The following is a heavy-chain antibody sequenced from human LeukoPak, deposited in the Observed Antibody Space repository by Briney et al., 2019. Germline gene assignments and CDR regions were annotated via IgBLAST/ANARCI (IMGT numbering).Heavy chain of an antibody. Sequence: SETLSLTCSVSGDSLSGTDYYWAWIRQPPGKGLEWIGTVYSVGNTYENPSLKRRVTISIDSSKNQFSLKLTSLTAADTAVYYCARAGGGHYGSGSLDSWGQGSLVTVSS. V-gene: IGHV4-39*07. CDR3: ARAGGGHYGSGSLDS. D-gene: IGHD3-10*01. J-gene: IGHJ4*02. CDR1: GDSLSGTDYY. CDR2: VYSVGNT.